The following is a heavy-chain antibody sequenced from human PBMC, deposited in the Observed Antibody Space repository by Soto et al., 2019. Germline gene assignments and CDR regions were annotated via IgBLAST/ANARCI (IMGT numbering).Heavy chain of an antibody. CDR2: INHSGST. V-gene: IGHV4-34*01. J-gene: IGHJ6*02. CDR3: ARGDRQSPYYYYGMDV. Sequence: SETLSLTCAVYDGSFSSYFWSWIRQPPGKGLEWIGEINHSGSTNYNPSLKSRVTISVDTSKNQISLKLSSVTAADTAVYYCARGDRQSPYYYYGMDVWGQGTTVTVSS. CDR1: DGSFSSYF. D-gene: IGHD3-16*01.